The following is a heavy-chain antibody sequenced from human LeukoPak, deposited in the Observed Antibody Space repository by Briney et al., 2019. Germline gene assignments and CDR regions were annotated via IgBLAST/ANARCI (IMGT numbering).Heavy chain of an antibody. D-gene: IGHD5-18*01. CDR1: GYSMSSGYY. CDR3: ARVYRRGLTYYYYYYMDV. J-gene: IGHJ6*03. Sequence: SETLSLTCTVSGYSMSSGYYWGWIRQPPGKGLQWIGSIFHSGNSYYNPSLKSRVTISVDTSKNQFSLKVNSVTAADTAVYYCARVYRRGLTYYYYYYMDVWGKGTTVTVSS. V-gene: IGHV4-38-2*02. CDR2: IFHSGNS.